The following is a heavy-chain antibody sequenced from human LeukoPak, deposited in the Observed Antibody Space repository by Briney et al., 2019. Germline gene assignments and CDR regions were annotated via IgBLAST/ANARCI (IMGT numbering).Heavy chain of an antibody. CDR3: AKGGGYEAQYYYYYLDV. V-gene: IGHV3-30*02. CDR1: GFTFISYG. CDR2: IRYDGSNK. Sequence: GGSLRLSCAATGFTFISYGMHWVRQARGKGVEGVAFIRYDGSNKYYADSVKGRFTISRDNSKNTLYLQMKSLRAEDTAVYYCAKGGGYEAQYYYYYLDVWGKGTTVTISS. D-gene: IGHD5-12*01. J-gene: IGHJ6*03.